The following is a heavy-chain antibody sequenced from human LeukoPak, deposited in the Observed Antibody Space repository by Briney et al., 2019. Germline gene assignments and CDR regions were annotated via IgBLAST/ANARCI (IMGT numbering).Heavy chain of an antibody. CDR3: ARDIKNRLRSHTRWGNYYYYYGMDV. CDR2: IIPILGTA. J-gene: IGHJ6*02. Sequence: SVKVSCKASGGTFSSYAISWVRQAPGQGLEWMGGIIPILGTANYAQKFQGRVTITADESTSTAYMELSSLRSEDTAVYYCARDIKNRLRSHTRWGNYYYYYGMDVWGQGTTVTVSS. D-gene: IGHD4-17*01. V-gene: IGHV1-69*13. CDR1: GGTFSSYA.